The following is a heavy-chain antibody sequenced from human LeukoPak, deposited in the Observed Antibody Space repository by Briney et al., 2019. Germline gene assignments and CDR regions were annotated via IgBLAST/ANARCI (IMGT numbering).Heavy chain of an antibody. Sequence: ASVKVSCKASGYTFTGYYMHWVRQAPGQGLEWMGWINPNSGGTNYAQKFQGRVTMTRDTSISTAYMELSRLRSDDTAVYYCAAEQYYYGSGDWYFDLWGRGTLVTVSS. V-gene: IGHV1-2*02. D-gene: IGHD3-10*01. CDR1: GYTFTGYY. CDR2: INPNSGGT. J-gene: IGHJ2*01. CDR3: AAEQYYYGSGDWYFDL.